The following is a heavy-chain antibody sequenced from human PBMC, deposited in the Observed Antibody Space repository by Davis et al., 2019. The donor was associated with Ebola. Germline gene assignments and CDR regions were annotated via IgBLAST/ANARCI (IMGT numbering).Heavy chain of an antibody. Sequence: MPGGSLRLSCTVSGGSISSYYWSWIRQPPGKGLEWIGYIYYSGSTNYNPSLKSRVTISVDTSKNQFSLKLSSVTAADTAVYYCARAQFPTTSDHWGQGTLVTVSS. CDR1: GGSISSYY. CDR3: ARAQFPTTSDH. J-gene: IGHJ4*02. CDR2: IYYSGST. V-gene: IGHV4-59*01. D-gene: IGHD1-1*01.